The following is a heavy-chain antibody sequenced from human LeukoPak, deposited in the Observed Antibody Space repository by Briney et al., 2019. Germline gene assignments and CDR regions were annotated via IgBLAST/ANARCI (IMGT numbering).Heavy chain of an antibody. CDR3: ARDVNEEYYYDSSGYYGYFDY. Sequence: TANYAQKFQGRVTITADGSTSTAYMELSSLRSVDTAVYYCARDVNEEYYYDSSGYYGYFDYWGQGTLVTVSS. V-gene: IGHV1-69*01. J-gene: IGHJ4*02. CDR2: TA. D-gene: IGHD3-22*01.